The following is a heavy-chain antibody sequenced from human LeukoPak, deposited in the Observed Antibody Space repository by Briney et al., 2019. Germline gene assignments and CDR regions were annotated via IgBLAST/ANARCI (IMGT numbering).Heavy chain of an antibody. J-gene: IGHJ4*02. CDR2: ISISGTKT. Sequence: GGSLRLSCAASEFDFTSHAMTWVRQAPGKGLEWVSAISISGTKTYYADSVKGRFTISRDNSKNPLYLQMNSLRVEDTAVYYCANEIRPNDYWGQGSLVTVSS. CDR1: EFDFTSHA. CDR3: ANEIRPNDY. V-gene: IGHV3-23*01.